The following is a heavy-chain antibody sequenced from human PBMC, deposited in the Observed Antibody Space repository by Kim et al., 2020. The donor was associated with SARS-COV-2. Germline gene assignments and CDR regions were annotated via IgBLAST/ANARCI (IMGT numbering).Heavy chain of an antibody. CDR2: ISYDGSNK. J-gene: IGHJ5*02. Sequence: GGSLRLSCAASGFTFSSYGMHWVRQAPGKGLEWVAVISYDGSNKYYADSVKGRFTISRENSKNTLYLQMNSLRAEDTAVYYCAKGRITIFGVIISDNWCDPSGQGTLVTVSS. D-gene: IGHD3-3*01. V-gene: IGHV3-30*18. CDR1: GFTFSSYG. CDR3: AKGRITIFGVIISDNWCDP.